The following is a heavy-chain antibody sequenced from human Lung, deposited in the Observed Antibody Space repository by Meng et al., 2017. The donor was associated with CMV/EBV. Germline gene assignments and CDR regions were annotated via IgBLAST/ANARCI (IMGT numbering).Heavy chain of an antibody. J-gene: IGHJ1*01. D-gene: IGHD3-10*01. CDR2: IPHRGSS. CDR3: LRRSGGSV. CDR1: GDSITNHNW. V-gene: IGHV4-4*02. Sequence: VQLPGSRPALVEPSDTLSPTCAVSGDSITNHNWWAWVRQPPGKGLEWIGEIPHRGSSAYNPSLKSRVSMSIDKSKNQLSLKLTSVTAADTAVYHCLRRSGGSVWGQGTLVTVSS.